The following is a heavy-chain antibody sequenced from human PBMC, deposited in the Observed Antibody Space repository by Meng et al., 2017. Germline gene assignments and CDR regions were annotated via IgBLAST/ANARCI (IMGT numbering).Heavy chain of an antibody. V-gene: IGHV1-18*01. J-gene: IGHJ2*01. CDR3: ARVGLKLGPSRGSWYFDL. CDR1: GYTFTSYG. CDR2: ISAYNGNT. D-gene: IGHD7-27*01. Sequence: VQLVQSGAGWSKPGASVKVSCKASGYTFTSYGISWVRQAPGQGLEWMGWISAYNGNTNYAQKLQGRVTMTTDTSTSTAYMELRSLRSDDTAVYYCARVGLKLGPSRGSWYFDLWGRGTLVTVSS.